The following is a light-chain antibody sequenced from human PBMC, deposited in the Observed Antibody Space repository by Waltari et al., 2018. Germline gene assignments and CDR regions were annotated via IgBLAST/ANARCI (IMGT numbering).Light chain of an antibody. Sequence: EIVMTQSPATLSVSPGERATLSCRASQSVSNKLAWYQHKPGRAPTLLLHDASTRATGIPARFSGSGSGTEFTLTITSLQSEDSAVYYCQQYNEWRTFGQGTKVEIK. J-gene: IGKJ1*01. CDR1: QSVSNK. V-gene: IGKV3-15*01. CDR2: DAS. CDR3: QQYNEWRT.